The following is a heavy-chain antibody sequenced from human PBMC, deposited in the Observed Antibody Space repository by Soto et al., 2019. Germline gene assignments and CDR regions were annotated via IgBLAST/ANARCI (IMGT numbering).Heavy chain of an antibody. D-gene: IGHD2-15*01. V-gene: IGHV3-23*01. Sequence: PGGSLRLSCAPSGFIFSNYAMSWVRQARGKGLEWVSAISGSGADTYYTESVKGRFTISRDNFKNTLYLQMNSLRAEDTAVYYCAKDTGRGGGSVFDYWGQGTLFTVP. J-gene: IGHJ4*02. CDR1: GFIFSNYA. CDR3: AKDTGRGGGSVFDY. CDR2: ISGSGADT.